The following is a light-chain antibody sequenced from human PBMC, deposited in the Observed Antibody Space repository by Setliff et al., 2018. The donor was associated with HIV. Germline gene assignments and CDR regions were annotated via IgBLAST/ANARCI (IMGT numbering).Light chain of an antibody. V-gene: IGLV2-14*03. CDR3: NSYTSTTFYV. J-gene: IGLJ1*01. CDR1: STDIGGYNF. CDR2: DVT. Sequence: QSVLTQPASVSGSPGQSITISCTGTSTDIGGYNFVSWYQQHPGKAPKLMIYDVTNRPSGVSDRFSGSKSGNTASLTISGLQAEDEADYYCNSYTSTTFYVFGSGTKVTVL.